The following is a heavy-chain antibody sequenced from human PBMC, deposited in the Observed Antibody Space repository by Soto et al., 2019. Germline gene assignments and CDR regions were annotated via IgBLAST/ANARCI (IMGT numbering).Heavy chain of an antibody. CDR3: LVTTSAFDI. CDR1: GFTLSNFW. Sequence: EVQLVESGGDLAQPGGSLRLSCAASGFTLSNFWVNWVRQAPGKGLEWVANIKQGGVEKNYVDSVKGRFTISRDDTKNWLFLQMNNLRAEDAAIYYCLVTTSAFDIWGRGTTVTVSS. J-gene: IGHJ3*02. V-gene: IGHV3-7*01. CDR2: IKQGGVEK. D-gene: IGHD4-17*01.